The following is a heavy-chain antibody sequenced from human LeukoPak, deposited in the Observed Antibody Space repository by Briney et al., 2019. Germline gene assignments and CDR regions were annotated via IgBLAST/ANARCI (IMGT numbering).Heavy chain of an antibody. J-gene: IGHJ4*02. CDR1: GFTFSSYG. V-gene: IGHV3-30*02. CDR3: ARFPGRLGTYYFDY. D-gene: IGHD1-1*01. Sequence: GGSLRLSCAASGFTFSSYGMHWVRQAPGKGLEWVAFIRYDGSNKYYADSVKGRFTISRDNSKNTLYLQMNSLRTEDTAVYYCARFPGRLGTYYFDYWGQGTLVTVSS. CDR2: IRYDGSNK.